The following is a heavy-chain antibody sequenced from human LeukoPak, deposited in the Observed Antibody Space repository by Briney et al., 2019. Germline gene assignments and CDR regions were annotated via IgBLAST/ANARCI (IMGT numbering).Heavy chain of an antibody. CDR1: GFTFSSYS. V-gene: IGHV3-48*04. CDR2: ISSSSSTI. CDR3: AREIGYCSGGSCYSGGPIDY. J-gene: IGHJ4*02. Sequence: GGSLRLSCAASGFTFSSYSMNWVRQAPGKGLEWVSYISSSSSTIYYADSVKGRFTISRDNAKNSLYLQMNSLRAEDTAVYYCAREIGYCSGGSCYSGGPIDYWGQGTLVTVSS. D-gene: IGHD2-15*01.